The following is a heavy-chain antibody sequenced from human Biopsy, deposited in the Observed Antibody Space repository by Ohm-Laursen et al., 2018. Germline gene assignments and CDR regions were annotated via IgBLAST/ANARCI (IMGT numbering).Heavy chain of an antibody. CDR3: ARDSGILNYGNFKYYHYYGMDV. CDR2: IYYSVMT. CDR1: GDSDTKYY. Sequence: GTLSLTCAVSGDSDTKYYWSWIRQPPGKGLEWIGHIYYSVMTNYNPSLQSRVSISVDTSRNQVSLTLSPVTAADTAVYYCARDSGILNYGNFKYYHYYGMDVWGQGTKVTVSS. D-gene: IGHD4-11*01. V-gene: IGHV4-59*02. J-gene: IGHJ6*02.